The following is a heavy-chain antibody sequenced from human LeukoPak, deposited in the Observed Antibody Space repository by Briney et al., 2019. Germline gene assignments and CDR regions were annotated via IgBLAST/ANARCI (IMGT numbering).Heavy chain of an antibody. Sequence: ASVKVSCKVSGYTLTELSMHWVRQAPGKGLEWMGGFDPEDGETIYAQKFQGRVTMTEDTSTDTAYMELSSLRSEDTAVYYRATRTEGQQLVGGFDYWGQGTLVTVSS. CDR2: FDPEDGET. V-gene: IGHV1-24*01. J-gene: IGHJ4*02. D-gene: IGHD6-13*01. CDR3: ATRTEGQQLVGGFDY. CDR1: GYTLTELS.